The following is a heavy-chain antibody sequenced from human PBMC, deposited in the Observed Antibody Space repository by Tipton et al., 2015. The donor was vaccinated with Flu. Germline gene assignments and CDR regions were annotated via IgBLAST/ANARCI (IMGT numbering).Heavy chain of an antibody. CDR3: ARSTYHYGSGSSDY. Sequence: GLVKPSETLSLICTVSDYSISSGYYWGWIRQPPGGGLEWIGCIPHSGRTYYNPSLKSRVTISVDTAKNQFSQRLSSVTAADTAVYYCARSTYHYGSGSSDYWGQGTLVTVSS. CDR1: DYSISSGYY. D-gene: IGHD3-10*01. J-gene: IGHJ4*02. CDR2: IPHSGRT. V-gene: IGHV4-38-2*02.